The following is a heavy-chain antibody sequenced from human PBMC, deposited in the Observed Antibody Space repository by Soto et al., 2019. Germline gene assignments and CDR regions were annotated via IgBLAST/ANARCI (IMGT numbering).Heavy chain of an antibody. CDR1: GGSISSGGYY. D-gene: IGHD2-2*01. CDR2: IYYSGST. V-gene: IGHV4-31*03. Sequence: QVQLQESGPGLVKPSQTLSLTCTVSGGSISSGGYYWSWIRQHPGKGLEWIGYIYYSGSTYYNPSLKSRVTISVDTSKKQFSLKLSSVTAADKAVDYCARLPAAMIYYYYGMDVWGQGTTVTVSS. CDR3: ARLPAAMIYYYYGMDV. J-gene: IGHJ6*02.